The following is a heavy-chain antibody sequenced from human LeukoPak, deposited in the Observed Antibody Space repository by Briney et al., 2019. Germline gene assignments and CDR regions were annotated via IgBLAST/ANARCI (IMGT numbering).Heavy chain of an antibody. D-gene: IGHD1-1*01. CDR1: GGSISSYF. CDR3: ARVLNWNAGGFDY. Sequence: PSETLSLTCTVSGGSISSYFWSWFRQPPGKGLEWIGYIYYSGSTNYNPSLKSRVTISVDTSKNQFSLKLTSVTAADTAVYYCARVLNWNAGGFDYWGQGTLVTVSS. V-gene: IGHV4-59*01. J-gene: IGHJ4*02. CDR2: IYYSGST.